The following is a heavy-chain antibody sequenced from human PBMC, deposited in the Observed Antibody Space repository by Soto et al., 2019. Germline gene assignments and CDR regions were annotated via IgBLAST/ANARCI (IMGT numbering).Heavy chain of an antibody. D-gene: IGHD6-6*01. CDR2: IYYSGST. Sequence: QVQLQESGPGLVKPSQTLSLTCTVSGGSISSGGYSWSWIRQHPGKGLEWIGYIYYSGSTYYNPSLKSRVTISVDTSKNQFSLKLSSVTAADTAVYYCARGAGVTSSSGGWFDPWGQGTLVTVSS. J-gene: IGHJ5*02. CDR3: ARGAGVTSSSGGWFDP. V-gene: IGHV4-31*03. CDR1: GGSISSGGYS.